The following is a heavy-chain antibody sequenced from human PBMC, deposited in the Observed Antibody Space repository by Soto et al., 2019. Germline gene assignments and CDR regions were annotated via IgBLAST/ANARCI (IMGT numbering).Heavy chain of an antibody. CDR3: ASTYYDILTGYSPNPFDY. Sequence: GASVKVSCKASGSTFTSYAIHWVRQAPGQRREWMGWITAGYGNTKYSQKFQGSVPISRDNSASTAYMELNSLRSEDTAVYYCASTYYDILTGYSPNPFDYWGQGTLVTASS. CDR2: ITAGYGNT. V-gene: IGHV1-3*01. CDR1: GSTFTSYA. J-gene: IGHJ4*02. D-gene: IGHD3-9*01.